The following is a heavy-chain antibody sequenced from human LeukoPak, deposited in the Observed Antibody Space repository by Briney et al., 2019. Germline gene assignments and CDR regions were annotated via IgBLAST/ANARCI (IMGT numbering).Heavy chain of an antibody. Sequence: GGSLRLSCVASGFTFTNYWMSWVRQAPGKGLEWVSAISGSGGSTYYADSVKGRFTISRDNSKNTLYVQMNSLRAEDTAVYYCAKTRYNWNYWFDPWGQGTLVTVSS. J-gene: IGHJ5*02. CDR3: AKTRYNWNYWFDP. CDR1: GFTFTNYW. D-gene: IGHD1-7*01. V-gene: IGHV3-23*01. CDR2: ISGSGGST.